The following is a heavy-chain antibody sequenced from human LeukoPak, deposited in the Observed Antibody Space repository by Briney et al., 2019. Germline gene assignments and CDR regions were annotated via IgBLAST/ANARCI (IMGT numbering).Heavy chain of an antibody. CDR1: GGSISSSSYY. J-gene: IGHJ6*03. CDR2: IYYSGST. Sequence: SEILSLTCTVSGGSISSSSYYWGWIRQPPGKGLEWIGSIYYSGSTYYNPSLKSRVTISVDTSKNQFSLKLSSVTAADTAVYYCARHVGPSYYYMDVWGKGTTVTISS. V-gene: IGHV4-39*01. D-gene: IGHD1-26*01. CDR3: ARHVGPSYYYMDV.